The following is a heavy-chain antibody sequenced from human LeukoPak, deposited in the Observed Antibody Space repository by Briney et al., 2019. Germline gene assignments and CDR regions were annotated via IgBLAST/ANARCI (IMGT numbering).Heavy chain of an antibody. V-gene: IGHV4-61*02. Sequence: PSETLSLTCTVSGGSISSGSYYWSWIRQPAGKGLEWIGRIYTSGSTNYNPSLKSRVTISVDTSKNQFSLKLSSVTAADTAVYYCAGEPRTAYYIFDYWGQGTLVTVSS. CDR2: IYTSGST. D-gene: IGHD3-22*01. CDR3: AGEPRTAYYIFDY. J-gene: IGHJ4*02. CDR1: GGSISSGSYY.